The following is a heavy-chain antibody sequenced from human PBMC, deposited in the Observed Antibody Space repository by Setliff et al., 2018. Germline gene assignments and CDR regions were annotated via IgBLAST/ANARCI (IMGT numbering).Heavy chain of an antibody. CDR3: ARTGTYRYFDY. V-gene: IGHV4-4*02. Sequence: PSETLSLTCTVSGESIRSNNWWNWVRQPPGKGLEWIGDIYQSGTTNYNPSPKSRVTISVDTSKSQFSLRLNSVTAADTAVYYCARTGTYRYFDYWGRGTLVTVSS. CDR2: IYQSGTT. D-gene: IGHD1-1*01. J-gene: IGHJ4*02. CDR1: GESIRSNNW.